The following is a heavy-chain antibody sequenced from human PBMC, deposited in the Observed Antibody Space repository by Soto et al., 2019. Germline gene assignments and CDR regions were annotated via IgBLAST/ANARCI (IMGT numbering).Heavy chain of an antibody. CDR2: INPILSMS. V-gene: IGHV1-69*02. J-gene: IGHJ4*02. D-gene: IGHD3-10*01. CDR1: GDTFTYYS. Sequence: QVQLVQSGAEVKRPGSSVKVSSKASGDTFTYYSINWVRQAPGLGLEWMGRINPILSMSNYAQRFQGRVTMTADKSTSTAYLELSSLRSEDTVIYYCASSYGSGYRAVDYWGQGALVTVSS. CDR3: ASSYGSGYRAVDY.